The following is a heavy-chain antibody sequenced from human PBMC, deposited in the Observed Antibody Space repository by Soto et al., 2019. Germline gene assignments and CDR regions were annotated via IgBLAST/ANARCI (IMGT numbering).Heavy chain of an antibody. Sequence: EVKLLESGGGLVQPGGSMRLSCEASGFPFWTYSMSWVRQAPRKGLEWVSGISGSGTATYYTDSVKGRFTISRDNSKKTLYLQMNSLRAEDTAVYYCANPSGYYFGLGSHDEASDMWGQGTGVTVFS. V-gene: IGHV3-23*01. CDR2: ISGSGTAT. D-gene: IGHD3-10*01. CDR1: GFPFWTYS. J-gene: IGHJ3*02. CDR3: ANPSGYYFGLGSHDEASDM.